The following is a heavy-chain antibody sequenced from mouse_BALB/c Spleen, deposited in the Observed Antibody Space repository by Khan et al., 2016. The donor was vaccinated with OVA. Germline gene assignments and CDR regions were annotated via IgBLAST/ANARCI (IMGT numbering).Heavy chain of an antibody. CDR1: GFSLTNYG. D-gene: IGHD2-10*01. J-gene: IGHJ4*01. CDR3: ARQPYYHYYIMDY. V-gene: IGHV2-6-1*01. Sequence: VQLQESGPGLVAPSQSLSITCTISGFSLTNYGVHWVRQPPGKGLEWLVVIWSDGSTAYNSALNSRLGISKDNSKSQVFLKMNSLQTDDTAMYYCARQPYYHYYIMDYWGQGTSVTVSS. CDR2: IWSDGST.